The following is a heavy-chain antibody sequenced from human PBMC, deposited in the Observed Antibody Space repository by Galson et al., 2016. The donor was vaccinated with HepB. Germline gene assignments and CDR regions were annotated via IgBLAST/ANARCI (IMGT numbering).Heavy chain of an antibody. CDR1: GFSFGSYN. CDR3: AKPLPPVTTADFDY. Sequence: SLRLSCATSGFSFGSYNMHWVRQAPGKGLEWVSTINDSGGRTYYTDSVKGRFTISRDNSKNTLYLQMNSLRAEDTALYYCAKPLPPVTTADFDYWCQGALVTVSS. V-gene: IGHV3-23*01. J-gene: IGHJ4*02. D-gene: IGHD4-17*01. CDR2: INDSGGRT.